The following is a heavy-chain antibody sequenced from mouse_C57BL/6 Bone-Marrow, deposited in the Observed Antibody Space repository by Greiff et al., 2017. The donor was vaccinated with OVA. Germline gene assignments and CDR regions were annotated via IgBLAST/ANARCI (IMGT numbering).Heavy chain of an antibody. V-gene: IGHV14-1*01. CDR2: IDPEDGDT. Sequence: VQLKQSGAELVRPGASVKLSCTASGFNIKDYYMHWVKQRPEQGLEWIGRIDPEDGDTEYAPKFQGKATMTADTSSNTAYLQLSSLTSEDTAVYYCTTVPITTVDYFDYWGQGTTLTVSS. CDR1: GFNIKDYY. D-gene: IGHD1-1*01. CDR3: TTVPITTVDYFDY. J-gene: IGHJ2*01.